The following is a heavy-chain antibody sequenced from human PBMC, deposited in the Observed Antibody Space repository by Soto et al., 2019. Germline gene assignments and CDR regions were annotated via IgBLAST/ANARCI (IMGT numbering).Heavy chain of an antibody. CDR1: GWTFGTYS. CDR2: INSDSDNI. CDR3: ARLYYDYV. D-gene: IGHD3-3*01. J-gene: IGHJ6*02. Sequence: GGSLRLSCAASGWTFGTYSMNWVRQAPGKGLEWIAYINSDSDNIMYADSVKGRFTISRDNAKNSLFLQMNSLTDEDTAVYYCARLYYDYVSCPATTFTVSS. V-gene: IGHV3-48*02.